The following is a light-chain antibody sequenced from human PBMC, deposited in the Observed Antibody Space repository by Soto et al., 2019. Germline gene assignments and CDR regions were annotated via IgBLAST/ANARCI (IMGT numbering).Light chain of an antibody. CDR3: QRSSRTLGT. CDR1: QSISSY. J-gene: IGKJ4*01. V-gene: IGKV1-39*01. CDR2: GAS. Sequence: DIQMTQSPSSLSVSVGDRVTITCRASQSISSYLNWYQHKPGKAPQLLIYGASSLQSGVPSRFSGSGSGTDFTLTISSLQAEDFATYYCQRSSRTLGTFGGGTKVEIK.